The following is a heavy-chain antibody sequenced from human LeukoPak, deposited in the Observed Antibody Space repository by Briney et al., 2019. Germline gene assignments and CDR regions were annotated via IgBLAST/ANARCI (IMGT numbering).Heavy chain of an antibody. D-gene: IGHD6-19*01. Sequence: SETLSLTCSVSGGSISDFYWSWIRQPAGKGLEWIGRIYSSGNTNYNPSLKSRVTVSLDASKNQFSLKLSSVTAADTAVYYCARDAVAGLEYWGQGTLVTVSS. CDR1: GGSISDFY. J-gene: IGHJ4*02. CDR3: ARDAVAGLEY. V-gene: IGHV4-4*07. CDR2: IYSSGNT.